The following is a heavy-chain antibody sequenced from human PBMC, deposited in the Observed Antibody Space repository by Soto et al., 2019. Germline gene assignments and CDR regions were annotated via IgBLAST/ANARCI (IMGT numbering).Heavy chain of an antibody. J-gene: IGHJ4*02. CDR1: GFTFTNDW. V-gene: IGHV3-15*07. CDR2: IKSKTDGGTT. CDR3: TTDLCPRARRNS. D-gene: IGHD5-12*01. Sequence: EVQLVESGGGLVKPGGSLRLSCAASGFTFTNDWMNWVRQAPGKGLEWVGRIKSKTDGGTTDYAAPVEGRFTISRDDSRDTLYLQINSLKTEDTALYYCTTDLCPRARRNSWGQGTLVTVSS.